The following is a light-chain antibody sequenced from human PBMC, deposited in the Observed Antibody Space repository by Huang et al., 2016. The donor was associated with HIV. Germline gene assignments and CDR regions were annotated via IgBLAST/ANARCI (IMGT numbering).Light chain of an antibody. Sequence: IVMTQSPATLSVSPGERATLSCTASQSVSSSLAWYQQIPGPAPRLLIYGASTRATGIPARFSGSGSGTEFTLTITSLQSEDFAVYYCQQYSNWPPWTFGQGTKVEVK. CDR1: QSVSSS. J-gene: IGKJ1*01. CDR2: GAS. V-gene: IGKV3-15*01. CDR3: QQYSNWPPWT.